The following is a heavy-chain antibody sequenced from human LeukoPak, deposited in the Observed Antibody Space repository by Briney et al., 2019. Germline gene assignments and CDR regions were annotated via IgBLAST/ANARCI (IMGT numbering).Heavy chain of an antibody. V-gene: IGHV4-30-2*01. D-gene: IGHD3-3*01. CDR2: IYHSGST. Sequence: SETLSLTCTVSGGSISSGGYYWSWIRQPPGKGLEWIGYIYHSGSTYYNPSLKSRVTISVDRYKNQFSLKLSSVTAADTAVYYCARNSRPNFGVALNDAFDIWGQGTMVTVSS. CDR3: ARNSRPNFGVALNDAFDI. J-gene: IGHJ3*02. CDR1: GGSISSGGYY.